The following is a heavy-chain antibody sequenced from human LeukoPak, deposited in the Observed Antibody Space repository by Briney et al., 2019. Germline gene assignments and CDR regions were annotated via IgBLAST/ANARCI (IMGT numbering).Heavy chain of an antibody. CDR2: ISAYNGNT. D-gene: IGHD2-2*01. CDR1: GYTFTSYG. CDR3: ARMGIVVVPAAPRGAFDI. J-gene: IGHJ3*02. V-gene: IGHV1-18*01. Sequence: GASVKVSCKASGYTFTSYGISWVRQAPGQGLEWMGWISAYNGNTNYAQKLQGRVTMTTDTSTSTAYMELRSLRSDDTAVYYCARMGIVVVPAAPRGAFDIWGQGTMVTVSS.